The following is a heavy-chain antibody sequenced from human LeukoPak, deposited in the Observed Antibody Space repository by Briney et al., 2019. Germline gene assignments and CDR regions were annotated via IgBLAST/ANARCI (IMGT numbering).Heavy chain of an antibody. CDR1: GYTFTGYY. J-gene: IGHJ5*02. Sequence: ASVKVSCKASGYTFTGYYMHWVRQAPGQGLEWMGWINPNSGGTNYAQKFQGRVTMTRDTSISTAYMELSRLRSDDTAVYYCARDYLGEENWFDPWGQGTLVTVSS. CDR2: INPNSGGT. V-gene: IGHV1-2*02. CDR3: ARDYLGEENWFDP. D-gene: IGHD3-16*02.